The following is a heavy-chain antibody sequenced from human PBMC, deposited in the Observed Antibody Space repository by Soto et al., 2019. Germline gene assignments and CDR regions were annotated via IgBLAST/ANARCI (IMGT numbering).Heavy chain of an antibody. CDR3: ATAGTVLEGDAFDI. D-gene: IGHD6-13*01. Sequence: ASVKVSCKPSGYTFTGYDLGWVRQATGQGLEWVGWLNLNSGWTGVAENFQDRVTLTRDTSISTAYMELTSLRSEDTAVYYCATAGTVLEGDAFDIWGQGTMVTVSS. CDR1: GYTFTGYD. CDR2: LNLNSGWT. V-gene: IGHV1-8*01. J-gene: IGHJ3*02.